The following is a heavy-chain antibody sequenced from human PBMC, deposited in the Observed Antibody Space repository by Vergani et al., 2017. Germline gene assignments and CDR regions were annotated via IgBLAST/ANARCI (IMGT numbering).Heavy chain of an antibody. CDR2: INHSGST. J-gene: IGHJ6*01. CDR1: GGSFSGYY. Sequence: QVQLQQWGAGLLKPSETLSLTCAVYGGSFSGYYWSWIRQPPGKGLEWIGEINHSGSTNYNPSLKSRVTIAVDRSKNQFSLKLSSVTAADTAVYYCARVRRVYAYVGYYYYYGMDVWGQGTTVTVSS. CDR3: ARVRRVYAYVGYYYYYGMDV. D-gene: IGHD2-8*01. V-gene: IGHV4-34*01.